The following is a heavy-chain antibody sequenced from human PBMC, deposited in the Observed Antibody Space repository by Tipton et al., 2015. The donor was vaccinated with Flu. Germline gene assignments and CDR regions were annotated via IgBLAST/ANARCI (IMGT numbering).Heavy chain of an antibody. J-gene: IGHJ5*02. CDR1: GDSVASDYY. CDR2: AHRFGTT. D-gene: IGHD4-11*01. Sequence: TLSLTCSVSGDSVASDYYWGWIRQPPEKGLEWIGNAHRFGTTYYNPLLRSRVTISIDRSKNQFSLRLTSVTAADTAVYYCARRDFRNYVSDPKNWFDPCGQGALVTVSS. CDR3: ARRDFRNYVSDPKNWFDP. V-gene: IGHV4-38-2*01.